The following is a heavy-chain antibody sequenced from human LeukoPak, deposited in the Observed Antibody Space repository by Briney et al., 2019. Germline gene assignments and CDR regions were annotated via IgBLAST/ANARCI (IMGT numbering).Heavy chain of an antibody. J-gene: IGHJ4*02. CDR3: ARHRSASEVDY. V-gene: IGHV4-59*08. CDR1: GGSISSYY. D-gene: IGHD3-3*01. Sequence: SETLSLTCTVSGGSISSYYWSWIRQPPGKGLEWIGHISYSGTTNYNPSLKSRATMSVDMSKNQFSLRLSSVTAADAAVYFCARHRSASEVDYWGQGILVTVSS. CDR2: ISYSGTT.